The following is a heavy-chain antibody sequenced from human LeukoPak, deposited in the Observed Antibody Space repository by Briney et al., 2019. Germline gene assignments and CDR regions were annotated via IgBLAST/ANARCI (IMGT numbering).Heavy chain of an antibody. CDR3: ARGRPYGGIDY. V-gene: IGHV3-48*04. CDR2: ISSSSSTI. J-gene: IGHJ4*02. D-gene: IGHD3-16*01. CDR1: GFTFSSYS. Sequence: PGGSLRLSCAASGFTFSSYSMNWVRQAPGKGLEWVSYISSSSSTIYYADSVKGRFTISRGNAKNSLYLQMNSLGAEDTAVYYCARGRPYGGIDYWGQGTLVTVSS.